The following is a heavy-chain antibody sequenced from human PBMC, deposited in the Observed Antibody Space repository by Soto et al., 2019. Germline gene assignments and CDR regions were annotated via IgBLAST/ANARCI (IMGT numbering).Heavy chain of an antibody. V-gene: IGHV1-2*04. J-gene: IGHJ6*02. D-gene: IGHD3-10*01. CDR2: INPNSGGT. CDR3: ARGDYGSGYYYYHYGMDV. Sequence: ASVKVSCKASGYTFTGYYMHWVRQAPGQGLEWMGWINPNSGGTNYAQKFQGWVTMTRDTSISTAYMELSRLRSDDTAVYYCARGDYGSGYYYYHYGMDVWGQGTTGTVSS. CDR1: GYTFTGYY.